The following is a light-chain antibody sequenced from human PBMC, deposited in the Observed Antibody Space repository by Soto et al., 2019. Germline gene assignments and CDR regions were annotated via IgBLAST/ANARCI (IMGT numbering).Light chain of an antibody. V-gene: IGKV3-15*01. J-gene: IGKJ1*01. CDR1: QSVSSN. CDR2: GAS. CDR3: QQYNNWPWT. Sequence: EIVMTQSLASLSVSPGGRATLSCRASQSVSSNLAWYQQKPGQAPRLLIYGASTRATGIPARFSGSGSGTEFTLTISTLQSEDFAVYYCQQYNNWPWTFGQGTKVDIK.